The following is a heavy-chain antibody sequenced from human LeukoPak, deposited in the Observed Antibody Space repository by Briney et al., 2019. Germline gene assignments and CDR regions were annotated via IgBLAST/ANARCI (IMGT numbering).Heavy chain of an antibody. CDR3: ARGSPLYGLLWFGELNY. CDR2: INPSGGST. D-gene: IGHD3-10*01. CDR1: GYTFTSYY. V-gene: IGHV1-46*01. Sequence: GASATVSCKASGYTFTSYYMHWVRQAPGQGLERMGIINPSGGSTSYAQKFQGRVTMTRDMSTSTVYMELSSLRSEDTAVYYCARGSPLYGLLWFGELNYWGQGTLVTVSS. J-gene: IGHJ4*02.